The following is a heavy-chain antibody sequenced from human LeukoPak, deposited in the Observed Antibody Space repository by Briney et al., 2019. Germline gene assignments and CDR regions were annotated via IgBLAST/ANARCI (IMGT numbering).Heavy chain of an antibody. J-gene: IGHJ6*03. CDR1: GDSISRNDYY. V-gene: IGHV4-39*07. Sequence: PSETLSLTCTVSGDSISRNDYYWGWIRQPPGKGLEWIGTIYYSGSAYYSPSLKSRVTISVDASKTQFSLKLSSVTAADTAVYYCARAYSWLRFLYYYMDVWGEGTTVTVSS. D-gene: IGHD5-12*01. CDR2: IYYSGSA. CDR3: ARAYSWLRFLYYYMDV.